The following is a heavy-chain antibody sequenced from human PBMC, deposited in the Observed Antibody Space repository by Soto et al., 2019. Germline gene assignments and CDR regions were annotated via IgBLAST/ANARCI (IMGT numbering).Heavy chain of an antibody. CDR2: MNPNSGNT. J-gene: IGHJ6*02. CDR1: GYTFTSYD. Sequence: GASVKVSCKASGYTFTSYDINWVRQATGQGLEWMGWMNPNSGNTGYAQKFQGRVTMTRNTSISTAYMELSSLRSEDTAVYYCAVWLQLPGSYYYYGMDVWGQGTTVTVSS. D-gene: IGHD5-12*01. CDR3: AVWLQLPGSYYYYGMDV. V-gene: IGHV1-8*01.